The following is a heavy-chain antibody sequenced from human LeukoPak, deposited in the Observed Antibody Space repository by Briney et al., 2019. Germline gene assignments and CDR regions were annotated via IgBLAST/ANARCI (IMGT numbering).Heavy chain of an antibody. V-gene: IGHV3-30-3*01. Sequence: GGPLRLSCAALGFTFISYAMHGVGQAPGKGLEWVAVISYDGSNKYYADSVKGRFTISRDNSKNTLYLQMNSLRAEDTAVYYCARAEGSVAATELDYWGQGTLVTVSS. CDR3: ARAEGSVAATELDY. CDR1: GFTFISYA. CDR2: ISYDGSNK. J-gene: IGHJ4*02. D-gene: IGHD6-19*01.